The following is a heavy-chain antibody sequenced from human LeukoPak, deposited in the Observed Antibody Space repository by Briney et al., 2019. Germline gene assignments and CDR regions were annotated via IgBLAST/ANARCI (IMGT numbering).Heavy chain of an antibody. D-gene: IGHD3-3*02. J-gene: IGHJ6*02. CDR1: GFTFSSYG. Sequence: AGGSLRLSCAASGFTFSSYGMHWVRQAPGKGLEWVAVISYDGSNKYYADSVKGRFTISRDNSKNTLYLQMNSLRAEDTAVYYCAKDLAHLYYYGMDVWGQGPRSTSP. CDR3: AKDLAHLYYYGMDV. CDR2: ISYDGSNK. V-gene: IGHV3-30*18.